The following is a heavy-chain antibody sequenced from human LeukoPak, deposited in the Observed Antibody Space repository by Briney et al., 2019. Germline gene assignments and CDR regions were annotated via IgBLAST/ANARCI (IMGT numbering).Heavy chain of an antibody. CDR3: ASTEYGVRDY. Sequence: PGGSLRLSCTASGFTFSGYSMNWIRQAPGKGLEWVSSFGTRSTSIYHAGSVKGRLTISRDNSKSTLYLQMNSLRAEDTAVYYCASTEYGVRDYWGQGTLVTVSS. CDR2: FGTRSTSI. D-gene: IGHD4-17*01. J-gene: IGHJ4*02. CDR1: GFTFSGYS. V-gene: IGHV3-21*04.